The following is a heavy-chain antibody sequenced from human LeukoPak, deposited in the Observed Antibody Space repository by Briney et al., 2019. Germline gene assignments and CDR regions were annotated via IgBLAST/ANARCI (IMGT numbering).Heavy chain of an antibody. Sequence: ASVKVSCKASGYTFTGYYMHWARQAPGQGLEWMGWINPNSGGTNYAQKFQGWVTMTRDTSISTAYMELSRLRSDDTAVYYCARDSSGWTNYYGMDVWGQGTTVTVSS. CDR2: INPNSGGT. V-gene: IGHV1-2*04. CDR3: ARDSSGWTNYYGMDV. J-gene: IGHJ6*02. CDR1: GYTFTGYY. D-gene: IGHD6-19*01.